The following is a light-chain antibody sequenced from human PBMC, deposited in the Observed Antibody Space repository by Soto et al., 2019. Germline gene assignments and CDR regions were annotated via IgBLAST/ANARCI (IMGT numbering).Light chain of an antibody. CDR2: GAS. Sequence: DIQMTQSPSSLSASVGDRLTITCRASQGISNYLAWYQQKPGKVPKLLIYGASTLQSGVPSRFSGSRSGTLFTLTISSLQPEDVATYYCQNYNSAPFTFGPGSKVEIK. CDR3: QNYNSAPFT. V-gene: IGKV1-27*01. CDR1: QGISNY. J-gene: IGKJ3*01.